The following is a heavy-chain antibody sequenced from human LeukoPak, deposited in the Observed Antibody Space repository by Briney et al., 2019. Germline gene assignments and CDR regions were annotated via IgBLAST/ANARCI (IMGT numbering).Heavy chain of an antibody. CDR1: GGSISSYY. Sequence: SETLSLTCTVSGGSISSYYWSWIRQPPGKGLEWIGYIYYSGSTNYNPSLKSRVTISVDTSKNQFSLKLSSVTAADTAVYYCARRYYYGSGSYYGDAFDIWGQGTMVTVSS. V-gene: IGHV4-59*01. J-gene: IGHJ3*02. CDR2: IYYSGST. CDR3: ARRYYYGSGSYYGDAFDI. D-gene: IGHD3-10*01.